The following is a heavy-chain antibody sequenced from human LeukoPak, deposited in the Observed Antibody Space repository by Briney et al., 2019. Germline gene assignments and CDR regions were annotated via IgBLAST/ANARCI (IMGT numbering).Heavy chain of an antibody. CDR1: GFNFSNYA. J-gene: IGHJ4*02. Sequence: PGGSLRLSCAASGFNFSNYAMTWVRQAPGKGPEWVSAVTGISSNTYYADSVKGRFTISRDNSKNMLYLEMNSLRVEDTAIYYCAKDRSSTTSCSNYWGRGTLVTVSS. V-gene: IGHV3-23*01. CDR3: AKDRSSTTSCSNY. CDR2: VTGISSNT. D-gene: IGHD2-2*01.